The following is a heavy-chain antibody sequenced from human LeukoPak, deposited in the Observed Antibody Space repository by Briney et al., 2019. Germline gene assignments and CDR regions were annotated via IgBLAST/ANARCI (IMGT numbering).Heavy chain of an antibody. J-gene: IGHJ5*02. D-gene: IGHD6-13*01. Sequence: VASVKVSCKASGYTFTSYGISWVRQAPGQGLEWMGWISAYNGNTNYAQKLQGRVTVTTDTSTSTAYMELRSLRSDDTAVYYCARGRGDSSSSNHHLNWFDPWGQGTLVTVSS. CDR1: GYTFTSYG. V-gene: IGHV1-18*01. CDR2: ISAYNGNT. CDR3: ARGRGDSSSSNHHLNWFDP.